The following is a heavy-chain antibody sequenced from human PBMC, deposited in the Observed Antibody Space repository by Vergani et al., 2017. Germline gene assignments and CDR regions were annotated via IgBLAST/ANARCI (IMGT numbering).Heavy chain of an antibody. Sequence: VQLVQSGAEVKKPGSSVKVSCKASGGTFSSYTISWVRQAPGQGLEWMGRIIPILGIANYAQKFQGRVTITADKSTSTAYMELSSLRSEDTAVYYCARARVSYYDAFDIWGQGTMVTVSS. CDR1: GGTFSSYT. CDR2: IIPILGIA. CDR3: ARARVSYYDAFDI. V-gene: IGHV1-69*02. J-gene: IGHJ3*02. D-gene: IGHD1-26*01.